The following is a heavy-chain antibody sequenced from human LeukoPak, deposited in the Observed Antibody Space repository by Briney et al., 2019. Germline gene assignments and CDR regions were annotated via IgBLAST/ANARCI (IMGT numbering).Heavy chain of an antibody. CDR2: IKQDGSEK. J-gene: IGHJ4*02. D-gene: IGHD6-13*01. CDR1: GFTFSSYW. CDR3: ARDPTYSSSWHYFDY. Sequence: GGSLRLSCAASGFTFSSYWMSWVRQAPGKGLEWVANIKQDGSEKYYVDSVKGRFTVSRDNAKNSLYLQMNSLRAEDTAVYYCARDPTYSSSWHYFDYWGQGTLVTVSS. V-gene: IGHV3-7*01.